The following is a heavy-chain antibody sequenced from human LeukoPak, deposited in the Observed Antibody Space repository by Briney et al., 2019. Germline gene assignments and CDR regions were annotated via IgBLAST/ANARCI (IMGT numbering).Heavy chain of an antibody. CDR1: GYSISSGYY. CDR3: ARARTDDSSGYYYLGGYYFDY. V-gene: IGHV4-38-2*02. D-gene: IGHD3-22*01. CDR2: IYHSGST. Sequence: SETLSLTCTVSGYSISSGYYWGWIRQPPGKGLEWIGSIYHSGSTNYNPSLKSRVTISVDTSKNQFSLKLSSVTAADTAVYYCARARTDDSSGYYYLGGYYFDYWGQGTLVTVSS. J-gene: IGHJ4*02.